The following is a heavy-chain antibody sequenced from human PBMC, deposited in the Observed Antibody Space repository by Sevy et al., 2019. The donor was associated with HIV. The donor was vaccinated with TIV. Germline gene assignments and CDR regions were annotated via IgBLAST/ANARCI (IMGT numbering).Heavy chain of an antibody. CDR1: GFTFSSYS. D-gene: IGHD3-22*01. CDR2: ISSSSSYI. J-gene: IGHJ4*02. CDR3: ARDFPYYDSSGYYPFDY. V-gene: IGHV3-21*01. Sequence: GESLKISCAASGFTFSSYSMNWVRQAPGKGLEWVSSISSSSSYIYYADSVKGRFTISRDNAKNSLYLQMNSLRAEDTAVYYCARDFPYYDSSGYYPFDYWGQGTLVTVSS.